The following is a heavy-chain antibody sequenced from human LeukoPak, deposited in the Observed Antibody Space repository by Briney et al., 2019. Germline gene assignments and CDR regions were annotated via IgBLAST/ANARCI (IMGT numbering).Heavy chain of an antibody. D-gene: IGHD3-22*01. Sequence: GGSLRLSCAASGFTFSSYNMKWVRQAPGKGLEWVSIIYSGGSTYYADSVKGRFTISRDNSKNTLYLQMNSLRAEDTAVYYCARDISSGYYDAFDIWGQGTMVTVSS. J-gene: IGHJ3*02. CDR1: GFTFSSYN. CDR3: ARDISSGYYDAFDI. CDR2: IYSGGST. V-gene: IGHV3-66*01.